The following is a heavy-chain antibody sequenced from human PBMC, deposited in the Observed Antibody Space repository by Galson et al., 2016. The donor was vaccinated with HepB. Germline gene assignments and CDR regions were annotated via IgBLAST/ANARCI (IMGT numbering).Heavy chain of an antibody. J-gene: IGHJ5*02. D-gene: IGHD6-6*01. CDR3: ARVTFRPGWFDP. CDR2: CNRDGSVR. V-gene: IGHV3-74*01. Sequence: SLRLSCAASGFNISNWMHWVRRVPGKGLLWVSRCNRDGSVRNYADSVKGRFHISRDNADNTLYLQMNSLIAEDTGVYYCARVTFRPGWFDPWGQGTLVTVSS. CDR1: GFNISNW.